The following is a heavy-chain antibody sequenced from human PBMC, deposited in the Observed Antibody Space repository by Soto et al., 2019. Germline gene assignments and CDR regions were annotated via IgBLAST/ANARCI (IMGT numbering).Heavy chain of an antibody. Sequence: SETLSLTCTVSGGSISSSSYYWGWIRQPPGKGLEWIGCIYYSGSTYYNPSLKSRVTISVDTSKNQFSLKLSSVTAADTAVYYCARQGLYSGYDYFDYWGQGTLVTVSS. J-gene: IGHJ4*01. V-gene: IGHV4-39*01. CDR1: GGSISSSSYY. D-gene: IGHD5-12*01. CDR3: ARQGLYSGYDYFDY. CDR2: IYYSGST.